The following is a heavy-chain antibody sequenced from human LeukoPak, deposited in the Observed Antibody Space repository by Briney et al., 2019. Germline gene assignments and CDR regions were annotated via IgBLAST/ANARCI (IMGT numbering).Heavy chain of an antibody. D-gene: IGHD5-18*01. CDR2: ISSSGSTI. J-gene: IGHJ4*02. V-gene: IGHV3-11*01. CDR1: GFTFSDYY. Sequence: GGSLRLSCAASGFTFSDYYMSWIRQAPGRGLEWVSYISSSGSTIYYADSVKGRFTISRDNAKNSLYLQMNSLRAEDTAVYYCARSRYSYGYPLFDYWGQGTLVTVSS. CDR3: ARSRYSYGYPLFDY.